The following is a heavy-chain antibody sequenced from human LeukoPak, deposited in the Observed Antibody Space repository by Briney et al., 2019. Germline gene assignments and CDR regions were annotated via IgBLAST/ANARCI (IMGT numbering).Heavy chain of an antibody. CDR1: GGSISSSSYY. D-gene: IGHD1-26*01. J-gene: IGHJ4*02. V-gene: IGHV4-39*01. Sequence: PSETLSLTCTVSGGSISSSSYYWGWIRQPPGKGLEWIGSIYYSGSAYYNPSLKSRVTISVDTSKNQFSLKLSSVTAADTAVYYCARVGGSYWGGVDYWGQGTLVTVSS. CDR2: IYYSGSA. CDR3: ARVGGSYWGGVDY.